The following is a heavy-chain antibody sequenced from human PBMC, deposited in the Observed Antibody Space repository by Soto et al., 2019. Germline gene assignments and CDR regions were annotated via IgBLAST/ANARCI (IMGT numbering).Heavy chain of an antibody. CDR3: AKEPLNIAAAYY. D-gene: IGHD6-13*01. V-gene: IGHV3-30*18. CDR2: ISYDENNK. CDR1: GFTFSSYG. J-gene: IGHJ4*02. Sequence: GGSLRLSCAASGFTFSSYGIHWVRQAPGKGLEWVAFISYDENNKYYADSVKGRFTISRDNSKTTLYLQMNSLRAEDTAVYYCAKEPLNIAAAYYWGQGTLVIVSS.